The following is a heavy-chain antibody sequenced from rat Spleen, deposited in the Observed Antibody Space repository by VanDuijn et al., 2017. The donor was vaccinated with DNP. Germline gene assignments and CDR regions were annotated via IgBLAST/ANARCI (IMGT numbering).Heavy chain of an antibody. V-gene: IGHV5-22*01. D-gene: IGHD4-5*01. Sequence: EVQLVESGGGLVEPGRSLKLSCVASGFSFRDYDMAWVRQAPSKGLEWVASISYEGSSTYYGDSVKGRFTISRDNAKSTLYLQMNSLRSEDMATYYCATTGGKNYYWGQGVMVTVSP. CDR1: GFSFRDYD. J-gene: IGHJ2*01. CDR2: ISYEGSST. CDR3: ATTGGKNYY.